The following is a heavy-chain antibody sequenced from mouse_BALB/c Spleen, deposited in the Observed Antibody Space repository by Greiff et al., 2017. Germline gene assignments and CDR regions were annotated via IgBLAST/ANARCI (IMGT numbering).Heavy chain of an antibody. CDR1: GFTFSSFG. J-gene: IGHJ1*01. D-gene: IGHD2-12*01. V-gene: IGHV5-17*02. CDR3: ARYEDFDV. Sequence: EVKLMESGGGLVQPGGSRKLSCAASGFTFSSFGMHWVRQAPEKGLEWVAYISSGSSTIYYADTVKGRFTISRDNPKTLFLQMTSLRSEDTAMYYCARYEDFDVWGAGTTVTVSS. CDR2: ISSGSSTI.